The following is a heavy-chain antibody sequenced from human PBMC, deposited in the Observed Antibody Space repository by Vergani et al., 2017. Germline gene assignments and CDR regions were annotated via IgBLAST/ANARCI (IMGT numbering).Heavy chain of an antibody. V-gene: IGHV4-39*07. CDR3: AIGADIVAM. CDR1: GGSISSRSYY. Sequence: QLQLQESGPGLVKPSETLSLTWTVSGGSISSRSYYLGWIRQPPGEGLEGIGSIYYSGSTYYNPSLKSRVTISVDTSKNQFSLKLSSVTAGDTAVYYCAIGADIVAMWGKGTTVTVSS. CDR2: IYYSGST. J-gene: IGHJ6*04. D-gene: IGHD5-12*01.